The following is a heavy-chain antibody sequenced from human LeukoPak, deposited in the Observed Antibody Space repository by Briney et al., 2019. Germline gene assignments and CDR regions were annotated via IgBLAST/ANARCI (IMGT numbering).Heavy chain of an antibody. CDR1: GYTFTSYG. CDR2: ISAYNGNT. J-gene: IGHJ4*02. Sequence: ASVKVSCKASGYTFTSYGISWVRQAPGQGLEWVGWISAYNGNTNYAQKLQGRVTMTTDTSTSTAYMELRSLRSDDTAVYSCARSVTIVVVPAAVNRLFDNWGLGTLVTVSS. D-gene: IGHD2-2*01. CDR3: ARSVTIVVVPAAVNRLFDN. V-gene: IGHV1-18*01.